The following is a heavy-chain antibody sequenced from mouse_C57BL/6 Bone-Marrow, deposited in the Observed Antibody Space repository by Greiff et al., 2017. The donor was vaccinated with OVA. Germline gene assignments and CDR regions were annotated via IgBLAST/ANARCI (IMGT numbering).Heavy chain of an antibody. CDR1: GYSFTGYY. CDR3: AREYYGTWYFDV. J-gene: IGHJ1*03. D-gene: IGHD1-1*01. V-gene: IGHV1-42*01. Sequence: VHVKQSGPELVKPGASVKISCKASGYSFTGYYMNWVKQSPEKSLEWIGEINPSTGGTTYNQKFKAKATLTVDKSSSTAYMQLKSLTSEDSAVYYCAREYYGTWYFDVWGTGTTVTVSS. CDR2: INPSTGGT.